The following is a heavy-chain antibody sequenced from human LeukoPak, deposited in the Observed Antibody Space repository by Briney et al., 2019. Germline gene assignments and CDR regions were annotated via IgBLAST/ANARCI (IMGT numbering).Heavy chain of an antibody. V-gene: IGHV3-43*02. Sequence: GGSLRLSCAASAFTFDDYATHWVRQAPGKGLEWVSLISGDGGSTYYADSVKGRFTISRDNSKNSLYLQMNSLRTEDTALYYCAKDLWGTTGMTGPPHWFYPWGQGTLVTVSS. CDR3: AKDLWGTTGMTGPPHWFYP. J-gene: IGHJ5*02. CDR2: ISGDGGST. CDR1: AFTFDDYA. D-gene: IGHD1-1*01.